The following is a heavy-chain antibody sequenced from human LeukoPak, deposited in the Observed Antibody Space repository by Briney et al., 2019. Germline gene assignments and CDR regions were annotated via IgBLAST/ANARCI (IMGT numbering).Heavy chain of an antibody. V-gene: IGHV3-23*01. J-gene: IGHJ4*02. CDR2: ISGSGGAT. CDR3: ARDEYYYDSSGYPRNDY. CDR1: GFTFGRYT. Sequence: GGSLRLSCAASGFTFGRYTMTWVRQAPGEGLEWVSAISGSGGATDYADSVKGRFTISRDNSKNTLSLQMNSLRAEDTAVYYCARDEYYYDSSGYPRNDYWGQGTLVTVSS. D-gene: IGHD3-22*01.